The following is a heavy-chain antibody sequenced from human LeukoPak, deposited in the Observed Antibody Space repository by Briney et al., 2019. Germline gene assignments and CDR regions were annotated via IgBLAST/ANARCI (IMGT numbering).Heavy chain of an antibody. D-gene: IGHD3-10*01. CDR1: GDSISGHY. J-gene: IGHJ2*01. CDR3: ARDARGVGLWYFDL. CDR2: IYSSGRI. Sequence: SETLSLTCTLSGDSISGHYWSWVRQAPAKGLEWIGYIYSSGRISYNPSLKTRVAISDDPPKNQVSLTLTSVTAADTAVYYCARDARGVGLWYFDLWGRGFLVTVSS. V-gene: IGHV4-59*11.